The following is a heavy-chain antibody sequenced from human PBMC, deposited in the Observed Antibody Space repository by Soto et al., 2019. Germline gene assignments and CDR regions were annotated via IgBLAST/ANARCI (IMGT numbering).Heavy chain of an antibody. CDR2: LSGTGDSA. Sequence: EVQLLESGGGLVQPGGSLRLSCAASGFNFSSYALSWVRQAPGKGLEWVSALSGTGDSADYANSVKGRFTISRDDSKTTLYLVMSSLRVEYTAIYYCARDNGNYGSGSFAHWGQGTLVTVSS. J-gene: IGHJ4*02. D-gene: IGHD3-10*01. CDR1: GFNFSSYA. V-gene: IGHV3-23*01. CDR3: ARDNGNYGSGSFAH.